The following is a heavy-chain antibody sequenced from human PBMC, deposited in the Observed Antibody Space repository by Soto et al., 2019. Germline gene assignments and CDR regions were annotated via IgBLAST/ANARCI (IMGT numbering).Heavy chain of an antibody. D-gene: IGHD5-18*01. J-gene: IGHJ4*02. Sequence: QVQLVESGGGVVQPGRSLRLSCAASGFTFNSYAMHWVRQAPGKGLEWVAVISYDASTKYYADSVKGRFTISRDNSXNTLYLQMNSLRAEDTAVYYCATNSYGYVSTYYFDYWGQGTLVTVSS. CDR3: ATNSYGYVSTYYFDY. V-gene: IGHV3-30*03. CDR1: GFTFNSYA. CDR2: ISYDASTK.